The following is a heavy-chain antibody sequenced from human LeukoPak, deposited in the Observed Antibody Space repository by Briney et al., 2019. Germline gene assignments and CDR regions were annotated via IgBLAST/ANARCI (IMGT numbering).Heavy chain of an antibody. CDR1: GFTFSTYN. CDR3: ARASATGYDY. Sequence: GGSLRLSCAASGFTFSTYNMHWVRQAPGKGLEWVSYISSSSRTIYYADSLKGRFTISRDNAKNSLYLQMNSLRAEDTAVYYWARASATGYDYWGQGTLVTVSS. CDR2: ISSSSRTI. D-gene: IGHD4-17*01. J-gene: IGHJ4*02. V-gene: IGHV3-48*01.